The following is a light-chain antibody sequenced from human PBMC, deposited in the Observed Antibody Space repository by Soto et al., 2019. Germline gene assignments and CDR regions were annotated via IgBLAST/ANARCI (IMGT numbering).Light chain of an antibody. CDR3: QQYTGT. J-gene: IGKJ1*01. V-gene: IGKV1-5*01. CDR1: QSIGRW. CDR2: DAS. Sequence: DIQMSQSPSTLSASVGDRVTITCRASQSIGRWLAWYQQKPGAAPKLLIYDASSLQSGVPSRFSGSGSGTEFTLSISSLQPDDFATYYCQQYTGTFGQGTKVDIK.